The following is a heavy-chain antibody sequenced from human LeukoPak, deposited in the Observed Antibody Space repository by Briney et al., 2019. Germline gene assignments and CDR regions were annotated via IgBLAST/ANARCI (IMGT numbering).Heavy chain of an antibody. D-gene: IGHD3-16*01. CDR2: ISAYNNYT. V-gene: IGHV1-18*01. Sequence: ASVKVSCKASGYTFTHYIINWVRQAPGQGLEWMGKISAYNNYTTYAQKFQGRIAMTTDTSTNTAYMDLRSLRSDDTAFYYCAREGADVHGRLLWFDPWGQGTLVTVSS. CDR3: AREGADVHGRLLWFDP. J-gene: IGHJ5*02. CDR1: GYTFTHYI.